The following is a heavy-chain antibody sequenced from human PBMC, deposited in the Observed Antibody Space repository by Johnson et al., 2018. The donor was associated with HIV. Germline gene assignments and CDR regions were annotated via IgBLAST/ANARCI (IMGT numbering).Heavy chain of an antibody. CDR2: IWYDGTNR. CDR3: AKDLYSSSWTNDAFDI. CDR1: GFTFSSYG. J-gene: IGHJ3*02. V-gene: IGHV3-33*06. D-gene: IGHD6-13*01. Sequence: QVQLVESGGGVVQPGGSLRLSCAASGFTFSSYGMHWVRQAPGKGLEWVAVIWYDGTNRYYGDSVKGRFTISRDNSKNTVYLQMNGLRAEDTAVYHCAKDLYSSSWTNDAFDICGQGTMVTVSS.